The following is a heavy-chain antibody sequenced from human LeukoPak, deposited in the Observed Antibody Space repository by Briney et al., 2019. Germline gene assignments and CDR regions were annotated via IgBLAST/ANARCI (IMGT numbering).Heavy chain of an antibody. Sequence: ASVKVSCKTSGYTFTGYYMHWVRQAPGQGLEWMGGIIPIFGTANYAQKFQGRVTITADKSTSTAYMELSSLRSEDTAVYYCARDPEGSSGIAVAGPDAFDIWGQGTMVTVSS. CDR3: ARDPEGSSGIAVAGPDAFDI. CDR2: IIPIFGTA. V-gene: IGHV1-69*06. D-gene: IGHD6-19*01. CDR1: GYTFTGYY. J-gene: IGHJ3*02.